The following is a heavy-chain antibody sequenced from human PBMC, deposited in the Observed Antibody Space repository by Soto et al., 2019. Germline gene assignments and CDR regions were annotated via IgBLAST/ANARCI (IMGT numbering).Heavy chain of an antibody. J-gene: IGHJ4*02. CDR1: GFDFSSYG. D-gene: IGHD3-10*02. V-gene: IGHV3-33*01. Sequence: QVQLVESGGGVVQPGRSLRLSCAASGFDFSSYGINWVRQPPGKGLEWVAVIWFDGSKKDYADSVKGRFTISRDNSKNAVFLQMNSLRGDDTAVYYCARDPMFGELLSYFDSWGQGTLVTVSS. CDR3: ARDPMFGELLSYFDS. CDR2: IWFDGSKK.